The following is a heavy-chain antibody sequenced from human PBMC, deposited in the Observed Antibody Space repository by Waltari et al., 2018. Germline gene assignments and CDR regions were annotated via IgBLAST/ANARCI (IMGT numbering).Heavy chain of an antibody. V-gene: IGHV4-59*01. CDR2: IYYSGST. J-gene: IGHJ4*02. CDR1: GGSISSYY. D-gene: IGHD4-17*01. CDR3: ARDAPDDYGDYGGSFDY. Sequence: QVQLQESGPGLVKPSETLSLTCTVSGGSISSYYWSWIRQPPGKGLEWIGYIYYSGSTNDNPSLKSRVTISVDTSKNQFSLKLSSVTAADTAVYYCARDAPDDYGDYGGSFDYWGQGTLVTVSS.